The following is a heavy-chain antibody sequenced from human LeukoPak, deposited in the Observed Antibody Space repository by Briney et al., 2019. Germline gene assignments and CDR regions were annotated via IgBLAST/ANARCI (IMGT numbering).Heavy chain of an antibody. CDR2: IYYTGSS. J-gene: IGHJ4*02. CDR1: GDSISSSLYY. Sequence: SETLSLTCTVSGDSISSSLYYWVWIGQPPGKRLEWIGSIYYTGSSYYNPSLKSRVTISVDTSKNQFSLKLSSVTAADTAAYYCARQLDYWGQGTLVTVSS. CDR3: ARQLDY. V-gene: IGHV4-39*01.